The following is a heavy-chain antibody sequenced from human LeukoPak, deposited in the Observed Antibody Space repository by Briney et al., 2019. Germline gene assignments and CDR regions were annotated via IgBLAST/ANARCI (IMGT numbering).Heavy chain of an antibody. CDR1: GFTFSSYA. CDR2: ISYDGSNK. D-gene: IGHD3-16*01. J-gene: IGHJ4*02. Sequence: GGSLRLSCAASGFTFSSYAMHWVRQAPGKGLEWVAVISYDGSNKYYADSVKGRFTISRDNSKNTLYLQMNSLRAEDTAVYYCARYASHWDFDYWGQGTLVTVSS. V-gene: IGHV3-30-3*01. CDR3: ARYASHWDFDY.